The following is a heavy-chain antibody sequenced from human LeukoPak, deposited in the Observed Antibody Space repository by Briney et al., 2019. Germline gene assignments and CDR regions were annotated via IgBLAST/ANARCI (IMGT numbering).Heavy chain of an antibody. CDR2: TSYDGASK. J-gene: IGHJ4*02. CDR3: ATTDYCSSTSCPFDY. V-gene: IGHV3-30-3*01. CDR1: GFSFSNYA. D-gene: IGHD2-2*01. Sequence: PGGSLRLSCEASGFSFSNYAMHWVRQAPGKGLEWVAVTSYDGASKYYADSVKGRFTISRDNSKSTLYLQMNSLRAEDTAVYYCATTDYCSSTSCPFDYWGQGTLVTVSS.